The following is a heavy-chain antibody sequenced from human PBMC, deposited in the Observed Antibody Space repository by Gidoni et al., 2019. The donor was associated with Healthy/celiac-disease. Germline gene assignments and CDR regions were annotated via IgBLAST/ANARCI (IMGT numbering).Heavy chain of an antibody. Sequence: EVQLVESGGGLVKPGGSLRLSCPASGFTFSNAWMTWVRQAPGKGLEWVGRIKSKTDGGTTDYAAPVKGRFTISRDDSKNTLYLQMNSLKTEDTAVYYCTTADYGDYSGYYYGMDVWGQGTTVTVSS. CDR1: GFTFSNAW. CDR3: TTADYGDYSGYYYGMDV. V-gene: IGHV3-15*07. J-gene: IGHJ6*02. CDR2: IKSKTDGGTT. D-gene: IGHD4-17*01.